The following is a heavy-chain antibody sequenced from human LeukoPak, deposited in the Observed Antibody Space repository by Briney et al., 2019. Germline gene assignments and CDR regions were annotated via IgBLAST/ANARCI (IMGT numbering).Heavy chain of an antibody. CDR3: ARDYNNWYFDL. D-gene: IGHD5-24*01. Sequence: SETLFLTCDVSGDSISSYYWSWIRQPAGKGLEWLGRIYPSGSANYNPSLESRGTMSVDTSKNQFSLRLSSVTAADTAVYFCARDYNNWYFDLWGRGTLVTVSS. CDR1: GDSISSYY. V-gene: IGHV4-4*07. CDR2: IYPSGSA. J-gene: IGHJ2*01.